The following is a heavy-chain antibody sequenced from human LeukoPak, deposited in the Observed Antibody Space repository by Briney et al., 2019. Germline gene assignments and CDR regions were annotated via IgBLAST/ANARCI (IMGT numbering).Heavy chain of an antibody. D-gene: IGHD1-26*01. CDR2: INSDGSST. CDR1: GFTFSTYW. Sequence: GGSLRVSCAASGFTFSTYWMHWVRQAPGKGLVWVSRINSDGSSTSYADSVKGRFTISRDNAKNTLYLQMNSLRAEDTALYYCARRNVVGATTFFDYWGQGTLVTVPS. J-gene: IGHJ4*02. V-gene: IGHV3-74*01. CDR3: ARRNVVGATTFFDY.